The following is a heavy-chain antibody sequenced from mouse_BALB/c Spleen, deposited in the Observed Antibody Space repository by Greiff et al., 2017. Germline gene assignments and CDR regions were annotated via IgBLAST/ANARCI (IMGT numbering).Heavy chain of an antibody. D-gene: IGHD1-1*01. Sequence: EVKVVESGGGLVKPGGSLKLSCAASGFTFSSYAMSWVRQTPEKRLEWVATISSGGSYTYYPDSVKGRFTISRDNAKNTLYLQMSSLRSEDTAMYYCARPQFITTVVANGYFDVWGAGTTVTVSS. CDR2: ISSGGSYT. V-gene: IGHV5-9-3*01. CDR3: ARPQFITTVVANGYFDV. CDR1: GFTFSSYA. J-gene: IGHJ1*01.